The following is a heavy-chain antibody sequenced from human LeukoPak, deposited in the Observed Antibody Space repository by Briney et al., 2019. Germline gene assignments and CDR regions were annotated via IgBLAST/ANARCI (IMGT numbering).Heavy chain of an antibody. CDR1: GYSFTSYW. CDR2: IYPGDSDT. Sequence: GESLKISCKGSGYSFTSYWIGWVRQMPGKGLEWMGIIYPGDSDTRYSPSFQGQVTISADKSISTAYLQWSSLKASDTAMYYCARHLRGVIPIYYYYGMDVWGQGTTVTVSS. V-gene: IGHV5-51*01. J-gene: IGHJ6*02. CDR3: ARHLRGVIPIYYYYGMDV. D-gene: IGHD3-10*01.